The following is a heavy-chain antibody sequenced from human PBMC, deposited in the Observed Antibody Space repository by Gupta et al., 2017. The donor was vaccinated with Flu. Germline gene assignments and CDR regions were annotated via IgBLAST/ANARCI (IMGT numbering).Heavy chain of an antibody. CDR3: VKSAVAGTGGYYFDY. D-gene: IGHD6-19*01. J-gene: IGHJ4*02. Sequence: EVQLVDSGGAVGQPGGSLRLSCAASGFTFDDYSMHWVRQAPGKGLEWVSLISWDGYTTDHADSVKGRFTISRDNSKNSLYLQMNSLTTEDTALYYCVKSAVAGTGGYYFDYWGQGTLVTVSS. CDR1: GFTFDDYS. V-gene: IGHV3-43*01. CDR2: ISWDGYTT.